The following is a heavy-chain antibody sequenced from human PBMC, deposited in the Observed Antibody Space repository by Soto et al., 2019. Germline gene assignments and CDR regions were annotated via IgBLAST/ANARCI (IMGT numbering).Heavy chain of an antibody. CDR1: GGSISSGGYY. Sequence: QVQLQESGPGLVKPSQTLSVTCTVSGGSISSGGYYWSWIRLHPGKGLEWIGYIYYSGSTYYNPSLKSRVTISVDTSKNQFSLKLSSVTAADTAVYYCARDPARELAAAGQFDYWGQGTLVTVSS. CDR2: IYYSGST. CDR3: ARDPARELAAAGQFDY. J-gene: IGHJ4*02. D-gene: IGHD6-13*01. V-gene: IGHV4-31*03.